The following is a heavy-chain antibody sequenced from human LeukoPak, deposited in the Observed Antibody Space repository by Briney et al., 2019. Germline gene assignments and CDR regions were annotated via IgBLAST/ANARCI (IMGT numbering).Heavy chain of an antibody. CDR1: GGSISSGSYY. V-gene: IGHV4-61*02. CDR3: AREPSYYDILTGYYGYDAFDI. J-gene: IGHJ3*02. CDR2: IYTSGST. D-gene: IGHD3-9*01. Sequence: PSETLSLTCTVSGGSISSGSYYWSWIRQPAGKGVEWIGRIYTSGSTNYNPSLKSRVTISVDTSKNQFSLKLSSVTAADTAVYYCAREPSYYDILTGYYGYDAFDIWGQGTMVTVSS.